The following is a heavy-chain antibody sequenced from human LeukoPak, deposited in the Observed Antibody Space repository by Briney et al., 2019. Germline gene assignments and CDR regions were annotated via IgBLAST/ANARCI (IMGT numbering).Heavy chain of an antibody. Sequence: ASVKVSCKASGYTFTSYDINWVRQATGQGLEWMGWMNPNSGNTGYAQKFQGRVTMTRNTSISTAYMELSSLRSEDTAVYYCARASGVDFWSGYYPRAFDYWGQGTLVTVSS. CDR2: MNPNSGNT. CDR1: GYTFTSYD. J-gene: IGHJ4*02. V-gene: IGHV1-8*01. D-gene: IGHD3-3*01. CDR3: ARASGVDFWSGYYPRAFDY.